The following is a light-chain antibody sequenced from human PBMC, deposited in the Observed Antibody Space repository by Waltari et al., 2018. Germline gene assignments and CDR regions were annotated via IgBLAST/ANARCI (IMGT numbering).Light chain of an antibody. CDR2: GAS. Sequence: EIVMTPSPATLSVSPGERATLPCRASQSISNNLAWYQRKPGQAPRLLIYGASTRATDIPARFSGSGSGTEFTLTITSLQSEDFAVYYCHQYHNWWSFGQGTKVEIK. J-gene: IGKJ1*01. CDR3: HQYHNWWS. V-gene: IGKV3-15*01. CDR1: QSISNN.